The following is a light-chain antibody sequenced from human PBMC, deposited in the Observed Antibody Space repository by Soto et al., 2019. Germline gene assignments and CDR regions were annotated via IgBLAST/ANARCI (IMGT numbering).Light chain of an antibody. CDR1: QSVLYSPNNKNY. V-gene: IGKV4-1*01. CDR2: WAS. CDR3: QQYHSPPQT. Sequence: DIVMTQSPDSLAVSLGERATINCKSSQSVLYSPNNKNYLAWYQQKPGQPPKLLVYWASTREFGVPDRFSGSGSGTDFTLTINSLQAEDVAVYYCQQYHSPPQTFGQGTKVEIK. J-gene: IGKJ1*01.